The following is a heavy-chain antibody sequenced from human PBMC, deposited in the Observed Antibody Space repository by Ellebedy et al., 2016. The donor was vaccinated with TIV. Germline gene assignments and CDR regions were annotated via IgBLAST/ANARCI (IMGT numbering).Heavy chain of an antibody. Sequence: ASVKVSCXASGFTFSNYYFHWVRQAPGQGLEWIGLINPNDGSKRYAQKFQGRVTMTRDTSTSTIYMEMSSLRSDDTAVYYCARDPAGGTVVGFDYWGLGTLVTVSS. CDR1: GFTFSNYY. D-gene: IGHD4-23*01. V-gene: IGHV1-46*01. CDR2: INPNDGSK. J-gene: IGHJ4*02. CDR3: ARDPAGGTVVGFDY.